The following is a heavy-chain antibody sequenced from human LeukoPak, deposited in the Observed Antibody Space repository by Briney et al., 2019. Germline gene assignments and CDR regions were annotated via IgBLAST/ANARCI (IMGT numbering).Heavy chain of an antibody. J-gene: IGHJ1*01. Sequence: SETLSLSCTVSGGSISSGDYYWSWIRQPPGKGLEWIGYIYYSGSTYYNPSLKSRVTISVDTSKNQFSLKLSSVTAADTAVYYCAREGAAAGTAWGQGTLVTVSS. CDR2: IYYSGST. V-gene: IGHV4-30-4*01. D-gene: IGHD6-13*01. CDR3: AREGAAAGTA. CDR1: GGSISSGDYY.